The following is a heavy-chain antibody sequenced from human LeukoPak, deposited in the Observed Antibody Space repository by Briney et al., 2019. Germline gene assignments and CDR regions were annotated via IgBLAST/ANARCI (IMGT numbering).Heavy chain of an antibody. J-gene: IGHJ4*02. CDR2: INCNGGDT. Sequence: GGSLRLSCAASGFTLDGYGMSWVRQAPGKGLEWVSGINCNGGDTSYADSVKGRFTISKDNARNSLHLQMNSLRLEDTAFYYCARDGSSGWYSDYWGQGTMVTVSS. CDR3: ARDGSSGWYSDY. D-gene: IGHD6-19*01. CDR1: GFTLDGYG. V-gene: IGHV3-20*04.